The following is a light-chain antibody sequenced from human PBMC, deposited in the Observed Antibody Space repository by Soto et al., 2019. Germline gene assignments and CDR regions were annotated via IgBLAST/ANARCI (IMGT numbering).Light chain of an antibody. CDR2: GNS. CDR3: QSYDSSLSGVV. J-gene: IGLJ2*01. CDR1: SSNIGAGYD. Sequence: QSVLTQPPSVSGSPGQRVTISCTGSSSNIGAGYDVHWYQQLPGTAPKLLIYGNSNRTSGVPDRFSGSKSGTSASLALTGLQAEDEADAYCQSYDSSLSGVVFGGGTKLTVL. V-gene: IGLV1-40*01.